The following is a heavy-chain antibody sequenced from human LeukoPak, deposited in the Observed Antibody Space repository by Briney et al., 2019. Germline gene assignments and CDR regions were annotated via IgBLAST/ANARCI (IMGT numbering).Heavy chain of an antibody. CDR3: ARVPYLSFGEAYFDY. CDR1: GFTLSTYA. J-gene: IGHJ4*02. D-gene: IGHD3-10*01. V-gene: IGHV3-23*01. Sequence: PGGSLRLSCAASGFTLSTYAMSWVRQTPGKGLEWVAATSSSDAGTYHADSVKGRFTISRDYAKKSLYLQMNSLRAEDTAVYYCARVPYLSFGEAYFDYWGQGTLVTVSS. CDR2: TSSSDAGT.